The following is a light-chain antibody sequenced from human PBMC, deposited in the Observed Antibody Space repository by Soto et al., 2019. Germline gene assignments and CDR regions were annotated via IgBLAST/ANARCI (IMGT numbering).Light chain of an antibody. J-gene: IGLJ2*01. V-gene: IGLV1-47*01. CDR2: RNN. CDR3: AAWDDSLVV. Sequence: QAVVTQPPSASGTPGQTVTISCSGSSSNIGSAYIYWYQHLPGTAPKLLIYRNNQRHSGVPDRFSASKSGTSASLAISGLRSEDDADYYCAAWDDSLVVFGGGTKLTVL. CDR1: SSNIGSAY.